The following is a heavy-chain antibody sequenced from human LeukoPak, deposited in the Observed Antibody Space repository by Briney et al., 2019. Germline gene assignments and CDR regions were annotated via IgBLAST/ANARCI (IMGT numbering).Heavy chain of an antibody. J-gene: IGHJ3*02. CDR3: ARAGPVFDAFDI. CDR1: GGSISSYY. CDR2: IFYSGST. Sequence: SETLSLTCTVSGGSISSYYGSWIRQPPGKGLEWIGYIFYSGSTNYNPSRKRRVTISVDTSNHQFSLKLSSVTAADTAVYYCARAGPVFDAFDIWGQGTMVTVSS. V-gene: IGHV4-59*01. D-gene: IGHD2-8*01.